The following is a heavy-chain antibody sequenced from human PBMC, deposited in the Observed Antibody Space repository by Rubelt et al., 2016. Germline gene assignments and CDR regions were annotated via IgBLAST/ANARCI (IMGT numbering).Heavy chain of an antibody. CDR3: ARDSKYQGLDG. CDR2: IFHSGTT. CDR1: GGSISSSSYY. J-gene: IGHJ6*02. D-gene: IGHD2/OR15-2a*01. Sequence: QLQLQESGPGLVKPSETLSLTCTVSGGSISSSSYYWGWIRQPPGKGLGWIGYIFHSGTTSYNPSLKSRVTISVDTSKKQLSLNRSSVTAADTAVYYCARDSKYQGLDGWGQGTTVTVSS. V-gene: IGHV4-61*05.